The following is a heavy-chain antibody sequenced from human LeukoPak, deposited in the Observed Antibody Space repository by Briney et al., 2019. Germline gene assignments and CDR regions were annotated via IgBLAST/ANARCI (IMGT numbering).Heavy chain of an antibody. CDR1: GGSISSYY. CDR2: NSGST. J-gene: IGHJ4*02. D-gene: IGHD4-23*01. V-gene: IGHV4-59*08. CDR3: ASHVVTTWGDYFDY. Sequence: PSETLSLTCTVSGGSISSYYWSWIRQPPGKGLEWIGYNSGSTNYNPSLKSLVTISVDTSKNHFSLNLSSVTAADTAVYYCASHVVTTWGDYFDYWGQGTLVTVSS.